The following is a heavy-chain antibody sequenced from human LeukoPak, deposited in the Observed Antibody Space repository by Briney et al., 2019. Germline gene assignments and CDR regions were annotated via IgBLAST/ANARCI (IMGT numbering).Heavy chain of an antibody. V-gene: IGHV3-20*04. Sequence: GGSLRLSCAASGFTFDDYGISWVRQAPGKGLEWVSSINWNGGSTGYADSVKGRFTISRDNAKNSLYLQMNSLRAEDTALYYCASGLYLSIAAAEGRFDPWGQGTLVTVSS. D-gene: IGHD6-13*01. J-gene: IGHJ5*02. CDR3: ASGLYLSIAAAEGRFDP. CDR1: GFTFDDYG. CDR2: INWNGGST.